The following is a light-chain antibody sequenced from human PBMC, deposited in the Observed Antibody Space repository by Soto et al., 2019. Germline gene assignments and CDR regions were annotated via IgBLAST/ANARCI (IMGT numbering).Light chain of an antibody. J-gene: IGKJ4*01. CDR1: QSVLYSSNNKNY. Sequence: DIVMTQSPDSLAVSLGERATINCKSSQSVLYSSNNKNYLAWYQQKPGQPPKLLIYWASTRESGVPDRFSGSGYGTDFTLTISSLQAEDVAVYYCQQYYSTPPLTFGGGTKVEIK. V-gene: IGKV4-1*01. CDR3: QQYYSTPPLT. CDR2: WAS.